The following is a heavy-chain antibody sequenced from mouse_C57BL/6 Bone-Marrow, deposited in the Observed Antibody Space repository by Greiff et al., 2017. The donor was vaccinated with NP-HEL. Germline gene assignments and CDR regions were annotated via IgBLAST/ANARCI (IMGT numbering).Heavy chain of an antibody. J-gene: IGHJ2*01. CDR1: GYTFTSYW. CDR3: ARGLHAYFDY. CDR2: IDPSDSET. D-gene: IGHD3-1*01. Sequence: QVQLQQPGSSRGRPGSSVKLSCKASGYTFTSYWMHWVKQRPIQGLEWIGNIDPSDSETHYNQKFKDKATLTVDKSSSTAYMQLSSLTSEDSAVYYCARGLHAYFDYWGQGTTLTVSS. V-gene: IGHV1-52*01.